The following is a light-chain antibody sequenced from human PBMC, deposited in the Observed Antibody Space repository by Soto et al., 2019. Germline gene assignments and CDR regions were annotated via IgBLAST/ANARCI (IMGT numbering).Light chain of an antibody. CDR3: QVYGTSPAWT. J-gene: IGKJ1*01. CDR2: GAS. Sequence: EIVLTQSPGTLSLSPGERATLSCRASQTVSSTYLAWYQQRPGQAPRPLIYGASSRATGIPDRFSGSGSGTDFTLTINRLEPEDFAVYYCQVYGTSPAWTFGQGTKVDIK. V-gene: IGKV3-20*01. CDR1: QTVSSTY.